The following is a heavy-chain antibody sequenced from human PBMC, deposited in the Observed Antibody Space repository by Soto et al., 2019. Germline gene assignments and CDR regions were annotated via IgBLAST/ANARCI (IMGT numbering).Heavy chain of an antibody. D-gene: IGHD3-9*01. CDR2: INPNSGGT. V-gene: IGHV1-2*04. Sequence: ASVKVSCKASGYTFTGYYMHWVRQAPGQGLEWMGWINPNSGGTNYAQKFQGWVTMTRDPSISTAYMELSRLRSDDTAVYYCARGGDGRYFDWLLHYYGMDVWGQGTTVTVSS. CDR3: ARGGDGRYFDWLLHYYGMDV. CDR1: GYTFTGYY. J-gene: IGHJ6*02.